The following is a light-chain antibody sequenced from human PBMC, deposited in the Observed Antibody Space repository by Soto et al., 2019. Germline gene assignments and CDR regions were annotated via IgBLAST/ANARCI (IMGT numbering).Light chain of an antibody. CDR1: QDISNY. J-gene: IGKJ4*01. CDR3: QQYDKRPPRLT. Sequence: DIQMTQSPSSLSASVGDRVTITCQASQDISNYLNWYQQNPGKAPKLLSYDAANLETGVPSRFSGSGSGTDFTFTISSLQPEDIATYYCQQYDKRPPRLTCGGGTKVDIK. CDR2: DAA. V-gene: IGKV1-33*01.